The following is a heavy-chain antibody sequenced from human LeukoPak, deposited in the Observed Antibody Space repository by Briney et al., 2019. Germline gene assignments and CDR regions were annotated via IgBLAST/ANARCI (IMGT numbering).Heavy chain of an antibody. CDR3: ACGAVGNWFDP. CDR1: GGSISSYY. J-gene: IGHJ5*02. Sequence: PSETLSLTCTVSGGSISSYYWSWIRQPPGKGLEWIGYIYTSGSTNYNPSLKSRVTISVDTSKNQFSLKLSSVTAADTAVYYCACGAVGNWFDPWGPGTLVTVSS. V-gene: IGHV4-4*09. D-gene: IGHD4-23*01. CDR2: IYTSGST.